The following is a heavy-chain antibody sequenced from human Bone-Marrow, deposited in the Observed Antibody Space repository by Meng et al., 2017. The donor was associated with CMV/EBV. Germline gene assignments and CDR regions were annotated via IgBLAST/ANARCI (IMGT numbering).Heavy chain of an antibody. CDR1: GGTFSSYA. Sequence: SVKVSCKASGGTFSSYAISWVRQAPGQGLEWMGGIIPILGIATYAQKFQGRVTITADKSTSTAYMELSSLRSEDTAVYYCARLGLELRGPFDIWGQGTMVTVSS. V-gene: IGHV1-69*10. CDR3: ARLGLELRGPFDI. D-gene: IGHD1-7*01. J-gene: IGHJ3*02. CDR2: IIPILGIA.